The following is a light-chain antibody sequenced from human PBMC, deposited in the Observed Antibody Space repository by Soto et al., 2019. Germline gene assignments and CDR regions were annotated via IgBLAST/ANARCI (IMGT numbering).Light chain of an antibody. V-gene: IGKV3-20*01. CDR1: QSVSSSY. J-gene: IGKJ3*01. Sequence: EIVLTQSPGTLSLSPGERATLSCRASQSVSSSYLAWYQQKPGQAPRLLIHGASSRATGIPDRFSGSGSGTDFTRTISRLEPEDFAVYYCQQYGSSRGFTFGPGTKVDIK. CDR3: QQYGSSRGFT. CDR2: GAS.